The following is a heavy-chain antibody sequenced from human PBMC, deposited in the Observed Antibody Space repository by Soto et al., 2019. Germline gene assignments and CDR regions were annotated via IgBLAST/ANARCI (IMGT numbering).Heavy chain of an antibody. Sequence: QVQLVQSGAEVKKPGASVKVSCKASGYTFTTYGISWVRQAPGQGLEWMGRISDYSGSTKFAHKLQGRVTMTTDTSTTTAYMELRSLTTDDTAVYYCARDFTKSSSWPYYFDYWGQGTLVTVSS. V-gene: IGHV1-18*01. CDR3: ARDFTKSSSWPYYFDY. J-gene: IGHJ4*02. CDR2: ISDYSGST. CDR1: GYTFTTYG. D-gene: IGHD6-13*01.